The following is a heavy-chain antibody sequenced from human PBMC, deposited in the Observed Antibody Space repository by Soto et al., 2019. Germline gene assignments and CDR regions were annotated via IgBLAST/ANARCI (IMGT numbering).Heavy chain of an antibody. Sequence: QVQLVQSGAEVKKPGDSVKVSCKASGYTFGHFDITWVRQAPGQGLEWMGAISPHNRNTNYAEKFRGRVTMTTDTSRTTAYMELRSLRSEDTAVYYCGRGEGGYDILTGYYKAHHFDQWGQGALVTVSS. CDR1: GYTFGHFD. V-gene: IGHV1-18*01. D-gene: IGHD3-9*01. CDR3: GRGEGGYDILTGYYKAHHFDQ. J-gene: IGHJ4*02. CDR2: ISPHNRNT.